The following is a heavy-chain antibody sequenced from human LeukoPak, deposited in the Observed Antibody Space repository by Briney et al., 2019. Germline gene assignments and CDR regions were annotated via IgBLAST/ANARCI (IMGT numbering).Heavy chain of an antibody. CDR2: IYYTGTP. V-gene: IGHV4-39*07. CDR1: GGSIDNSAYY. J-gene: IGHJ4*02. Sequence: SETLSLTCTVSGGSIDNSAYYWGWIRQPPGKGPGGIVSIYYTGTPSNNPSLESRVTLSVDSSNNQHSLNLNSVNAADTAMYFCARGGFYGLPFEFGGQGILVIVSA. CDR3: ARGGFYGLPFEF. D-gene: IGHD3-10*01.